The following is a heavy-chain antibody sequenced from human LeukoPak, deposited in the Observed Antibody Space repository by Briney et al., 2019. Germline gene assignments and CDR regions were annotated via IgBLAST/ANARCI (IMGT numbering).Heavy chain of an antibody. CDR1: GFTFSSYT. CDR3: AITPGRLSYFDY. Sequence: GSLRLSCATSGFTFSSYTMNWVRQAPGKGLEWVSSISSGNNYIYYADSVKGRFTISRDNAKNSLSLQMNSLRAEDTAVYYCAITPGRLSYFDYWGQGTLVTVSS. J-gene: IGHJ4*02. D-gene: IGHD3-10*01. CDR2: ISSGNNYI. V-gene: IGHV3-21*01.